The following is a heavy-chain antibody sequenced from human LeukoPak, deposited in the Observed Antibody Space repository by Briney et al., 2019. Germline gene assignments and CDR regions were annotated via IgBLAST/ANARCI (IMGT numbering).Heavy chain of an antibody. V-gene: IGHV3-7*01. Sequence: GGSLRLSCAASGFTFSSYWMSWVRQAPGKGLEWVANIKQDGSEKNYVDSVKGRFTISRDNAKNSLYLQMNSLRAEDTAVYYCARHGARGDFWSGYYPFDYWGQGTLVTVSS. CDR2: IKQDGSEK. J-gene: IGHJ4*02. CDR3: ARHGARGDFWSGYYPFDY. CDR1: GFTFSSYW. D-gene: IGHD3-3*01.